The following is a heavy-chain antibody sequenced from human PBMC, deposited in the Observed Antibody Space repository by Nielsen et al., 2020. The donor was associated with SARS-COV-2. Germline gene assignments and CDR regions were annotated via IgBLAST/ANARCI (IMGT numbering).Heavy chain of an antibody. CDR1: GYTFTNYA. CDR3: ARASYDILTGYSINWFDP. CDR2: INAGNGNT. V-gene: IGHV1-3*01. Sequence: ASVKVSYKASGYTFTNYAMHWVRQAPGQRLEWMGWINAGNGNTKYSQKFQGRVTITRDTSASTAYMELSSLRSEDTAVYYCARASYDILTGYSINWFDPWGQGTLVTVSS. D-gene: IGHD3-9*01. J-gene: IGHJ5*02.